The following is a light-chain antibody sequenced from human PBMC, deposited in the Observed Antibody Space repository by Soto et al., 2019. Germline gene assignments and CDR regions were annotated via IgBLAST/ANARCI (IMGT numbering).Light chain of an antibody. V-gene: IGKV1-6*01. J-gene: IGKJ1*01. CDR3: LQDINYPWT. CDR2: AAS. CDR1: QGISTY. Sequence: ALQHTHSPSSLSASVVDRVTITCRASQGISTYLNWYQQKPGKAPKVLIYAASNLQSGVPPRFSGSGSGTDFTLAISSLQPEDSATYYCLQDINYPWTFGQGTKVDIK.